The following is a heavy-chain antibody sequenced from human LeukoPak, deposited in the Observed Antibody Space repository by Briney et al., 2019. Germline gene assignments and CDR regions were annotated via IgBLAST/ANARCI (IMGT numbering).Heavy chain of an antibody. D-gene: IGHD1-7*01. V-gene: IGHV2-5*02. CDR2: IYWDDDK. CDR3: ANRRAYGGNWNSGAFDI. Sequence: SGPTLVEPTQTLTLTCTFSGLSLSTSGVGVGWVRQPPRKALEWLAFIYWDDDKRYSPSLRSRLTISKDTSKNQVVLTMTNMDPVDTATYFCANRRAYGGNWNSGAFDIWGQGTLVSVSS. J-gene: IGHJ3*02. CDR1: GLSLSTSGVG.